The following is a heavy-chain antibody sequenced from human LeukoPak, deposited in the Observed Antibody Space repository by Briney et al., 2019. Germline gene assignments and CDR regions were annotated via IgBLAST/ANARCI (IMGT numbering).Heavy chain of an antibody. V-gene: IGHV3-23*01. D-gene: IGHD4-17*01. CDR2: ISGAGGRT. J-gene: IGHJ5*02. CDR3: AKDRADNGDRLRFDP. Sequence: GGSLRLSCAASGFSLSTYAMSWVRQAPGKGPEWVSAISGAGGRTYYADSVKGRFTISRDNSKNTLYLQMDSLRAEDTAVYYCAKDRADNGDRLRFDPWGQGALVTVSS. CDR1: GFSLSTYA.